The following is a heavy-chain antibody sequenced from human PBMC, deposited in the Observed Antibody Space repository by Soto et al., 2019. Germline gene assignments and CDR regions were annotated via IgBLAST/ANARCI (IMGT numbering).Heavy chain of an antibody. V-gene: IGHV4-39*01. CDR1: GGSISSSSYY. CDR3: ARRDYDILTGNIYFDY. J-gene: IGHJ4*02. Sequence: ASETLSLTCTVSGGSISSSSYYWVWIRQPPGKGLEWIGSIYYSGSTYYNPSLKSRVTISVDTSKNQFSLKLSSVTAADTAVYYCARRDYDILTGNIYFDYWGQGTLVTVSS. CDR2: IYYSGST. D-gene: IGHD3-9*01.